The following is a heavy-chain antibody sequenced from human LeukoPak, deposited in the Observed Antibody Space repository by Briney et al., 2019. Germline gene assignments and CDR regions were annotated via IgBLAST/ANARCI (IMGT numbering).Heavy chain of an antibody. V-gene: IGHV3-7*01. CDR3: AELGITMIGGV. J-gene: IGHJ6*04. CDR1: GFTFSSYW. CDR2: IKKDGSEK. Sequence: PGGSLRLSCVASGFTFSSYWMSWVRQAPGKGLEWVANIKKDGSEKYYVDSVKGRFTISRDNAKTSLYLQMNSLRAEDTAVYYCAELGITMIGGVWGKGTTVTISS. D-gene: IGHD3-10*02.